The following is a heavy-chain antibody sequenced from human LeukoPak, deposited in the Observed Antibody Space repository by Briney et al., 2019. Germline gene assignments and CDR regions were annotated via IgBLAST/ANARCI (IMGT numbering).Heavy chain of an antibody. Sequence: SETLSLTCTVSGGSISSSSYYWGWIRRPPGKGLEWIGSIYYSGSTYYNPSLKSRVTISVDTSKNQFSLKLSSVTAADTAVYYCARDRVRYYYYMDVWGKGTTVTVSS. V-gene: IGHV4-39*07. D-gene: IGHD2-21*01. J-gene: IGHJ6*03. CDR1: GGSISSSSYY. CDR2: IYYSGST. CDR3: ARDRVRYYYYMDV.